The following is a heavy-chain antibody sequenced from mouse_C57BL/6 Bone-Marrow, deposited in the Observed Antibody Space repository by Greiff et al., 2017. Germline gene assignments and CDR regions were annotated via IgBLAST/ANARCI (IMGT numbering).Heavy chain of an antibody. CDR1: GYTFTSYW. J-gene: IGHJ2*01. Sequence: VQLQQPGAGLVKPGGSLKMSCEASGYTFTSYWITWVQQAPGHGLEWVADIYPGSGITNYNEKFKSKATLTVDTSSSTAYMQLSSLTSEDSAVYYCARAYGNYDWYYFDDWGQGTTLTVSS. CDR2: IYPGSGIT. D-gene: IGHD2-1*01. CDR3: ARAYGNYDWYYFDD. V-gene: IGHV1-55*01.